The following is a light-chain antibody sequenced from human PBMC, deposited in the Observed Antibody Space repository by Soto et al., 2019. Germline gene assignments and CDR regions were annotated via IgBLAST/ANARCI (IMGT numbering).Light chain of an antibody. CDR3: SSYTSSSTLEV. V-gene: IGLV2-14*01. CDR1: SSDVGCYNY. CDR2: DVS. J-gene: IGLJ1*01. Sequence: QSVLTQPASVSGSPGQSITISCTGTSSDVGCYNYVSWYQQHPGKAPKPMIYDVSNRPSGVSNRFSGSKSGNTASLTISGLQAEDEADYYCSSYTSSSTLEVFGTGTKVTVL.